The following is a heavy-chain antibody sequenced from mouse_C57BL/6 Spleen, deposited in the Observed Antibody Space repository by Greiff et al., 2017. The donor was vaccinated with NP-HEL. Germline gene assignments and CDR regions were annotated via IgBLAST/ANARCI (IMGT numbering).Heavy chain of an antibody. CDR1: GYTFTSYW. CDR3: TRRGYGSSYGWYFEV. D-gene: IGHD1-1*01. CDR2: IYPGNSDT. V-gene: IGHV1-5*01. Sequence: VQLQQSGTVLARPGASVKMSCKTSGYTFTSYWMHWVKQRPGQGLEWIGAIYPGNSDTSYNQKFKGKAKLTAVTSASTAYMELSSLTNEDSAVDYCTRRGYGSSYGWYFEVWGTGTTVTVAS. J-gene: IGHJ1*03.